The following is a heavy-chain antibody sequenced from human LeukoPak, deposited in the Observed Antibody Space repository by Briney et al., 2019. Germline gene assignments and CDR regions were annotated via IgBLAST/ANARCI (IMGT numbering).Heavy chain of an antibody. V-gene: IGHV3-11*05. CDR1: GFTFSDYY. Sequence: GGSLRLSCAASGFTFSDYYTSWIRRAPGKGLEWASYICGTSTYTNYADSVKGRFTISRDNAKNSLYLQLNSLRAEDTAVYYCARDISYCGGDCAPYYFDYWGQGTLVTVSS. CDR3: ARDISYCGGDCAPYYFDY. CDR2: ICGTSTYT. D-gene: IGHD2-21*02. J-gene: IGHJ4*02.